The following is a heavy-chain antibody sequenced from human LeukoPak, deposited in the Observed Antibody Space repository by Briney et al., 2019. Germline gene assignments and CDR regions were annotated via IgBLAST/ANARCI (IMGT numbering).Heavy chain of an antibody. V-gene: IGHV1-18*01. Sequence: ASVKVSCKASGYTFTTYGFSWVRQAPGQGLEWMGWISTYNGDTNYAQKLQGRVTMTTDTSTSTAYMELRSLRSDDTAVYYCARVKGYCSSTSCYYYYYYYMDVWGKGTTVTISS. J-gene: IGHJ6*03. CDR1: GYTFTTYG. D-gene: IGHD2-2*01. CDR3: ARVKGYCSSTSCYYYYYYYMDV. CDR2: ISTYNGDT.